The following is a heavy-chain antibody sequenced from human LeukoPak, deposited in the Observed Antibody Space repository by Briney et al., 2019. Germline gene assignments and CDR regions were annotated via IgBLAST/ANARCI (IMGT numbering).Heavy chain of an antibody. CDR1: GYSISSGYY. D-gene: IGHD5-18*01. CDR3: ASQDTAMAPPLGY. CDR2: IYHSGST. J-gene: IGHJ4*02. Sequence: SETLSLTCAVSGYSISSGYYWGWIRQPPGKGLEWIGSIYHSGSTYYNPSLKSRVTISVDTSKNQFSLRLSSVTAADTAVYYCASQDTAMAPPLGYWGQGTLVTVSS. V-gene: IGHV4-38-2*01.